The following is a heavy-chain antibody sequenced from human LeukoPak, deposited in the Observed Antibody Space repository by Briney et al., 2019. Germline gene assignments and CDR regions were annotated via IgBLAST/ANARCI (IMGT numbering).Heavy chain of an antibody. CDR2: ISSSSSYI. CDR3: ARGPKYCSGGSCQYDC. D-gene: IGHD2-15*01. CDR1: GFTFSSYS. V-gene: IGHV3-21*01. Sequence: GGSLRLSCAASGFTFSSYSMNWVRQAPGKGLEWVSSISSSSSYIYYADSVKGRFTISRDNAKNSLYLQMNSLRAEDTAVYYCARGPKYCSGGSCQYDCWGQGTLVTVSS. J-gene: IGHJ4*02.